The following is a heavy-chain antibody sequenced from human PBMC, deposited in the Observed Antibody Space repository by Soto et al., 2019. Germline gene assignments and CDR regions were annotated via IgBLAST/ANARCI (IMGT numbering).Heavy chain of an antibody. Sequence: VQLVQSGAEVRNPGSSVKVSCKASGDTVDSSTITWVRQAPGQGLEWMGRIMPTFGVRFPAQKFQGRVTLTAVESTTTAYMELTSLISEDTAVYYCAHSTSSAVAILDYWGHGTLVTVSS. CDR3: AHSTSSAVAILDY. J-gene: IGHJ4*01. CDR2: IMPTFGVR. CDR1: GDTVDSST. V-gene: IGHV1-69*15. D-gene: IGHD6-6*01.